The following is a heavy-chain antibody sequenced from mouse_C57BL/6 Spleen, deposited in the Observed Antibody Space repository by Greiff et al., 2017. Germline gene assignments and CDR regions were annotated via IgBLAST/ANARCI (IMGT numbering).Heavy chain of an antibody. Sequence: DVHLVESGGGLVKPGGSLKLSCAASGFTFSSYAMSWVRQTPEKRLEWVATISDGGSYTYYPDNVKGRFTISRDNAKNNLYLQMSHLKSEDTAMYYCARDRWVDYWGQGTTLTVSS. CDR2: ISDGGSYT. CDR1: GFTFSSYA. CDR3: ARDRWVDY. D-gene: IGHD2-3*01. V-gene: IGHV5-4*01. J-gene: IGHJ2*01.